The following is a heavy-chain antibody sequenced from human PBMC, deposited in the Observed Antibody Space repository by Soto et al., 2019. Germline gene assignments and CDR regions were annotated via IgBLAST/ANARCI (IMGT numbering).Heavy chain of an antibody. J-gene: IGHJ4*02. CDR1: GDTFNFYT. CDR2: IIPMLGMS. Sequence: QVQLVQSGAEVKTPGSSVKVSCTASGDTFNFYTLSWVRQAPGQGLEWMGRIIPMLGMSKYAQKFQGRVTMIADKSTSTAYMGLSSLRSEDTALYYCATNYGSGSAHFDNWGQGTLVTVSS. D-gene: IGHD3-10*01. CDR3: ATNYGSGSAHFDN. V-gene: IGHV1-69*02.